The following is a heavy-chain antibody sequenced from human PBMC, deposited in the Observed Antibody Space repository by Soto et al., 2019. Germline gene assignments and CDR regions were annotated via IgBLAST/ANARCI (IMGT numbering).Heavy chain of an antibody. CDR3: AKEWVYDTSGWSFDY. D-gene: IGHD3-22*01. Sequence: QVQLVEAGGGVVQPGRSLRLSCAASGFTFSSYGMHWVRQAPGKGLEWVAVLSDDVSNKYCADSLKGRFTISRDNSKNTLYLQMNSLRAEDTAVYYCAKEWVYDTSGWSFDYWGQGTLVTVSS. J-gene: IGHJ4*02. CDR1: GFTFSSYG. CDR2: LSDDVSNK. V-gene: IGHV3-30*18.